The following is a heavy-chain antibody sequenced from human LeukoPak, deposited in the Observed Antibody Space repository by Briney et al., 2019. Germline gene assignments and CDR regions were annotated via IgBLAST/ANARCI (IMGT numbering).Heavy chain of an antibody. CDR2: IKRDGSEK. CDR3: ARDRYSSGGLDV. V-gene: IGHV3-7*04. Sequence: GGSLRLSCAASGFTFSNYWMSWVRQAPGKGLEWVANIKRDGSEKYYVDSVKGRFTISRDNAKNSLYLQMNSLRAEDTAVYYCARDRYSSGGLDVWGQGTTVTVS. J-gene: IGHJ6*02. D-gene: IGHD3-22*01. CDR1: GFTFSNYW.